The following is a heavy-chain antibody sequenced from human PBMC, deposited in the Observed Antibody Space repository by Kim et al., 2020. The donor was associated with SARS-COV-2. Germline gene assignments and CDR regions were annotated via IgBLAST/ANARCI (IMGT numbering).Heavy chain of an antibody. Sequence: SVKVSCKASGGTFSSYAISWVRQAPGQGLEWMGGIIPIFGTANYAQKFQGRVTITADESTSTAYMELSSLRSEDTAVYYCARADPVVVAAPNSVVYYYYGMDVWGQGTTVTVSS. D-gene: IGHD2-15*01. V-gene: IGHV1-69*13. CDR1: GGTFSSYA. CDR3: ARADPVVVAAPNSVVYYYYGMDV. CDR2: IIPIFGTA. J-gene: IGHJ6*02.